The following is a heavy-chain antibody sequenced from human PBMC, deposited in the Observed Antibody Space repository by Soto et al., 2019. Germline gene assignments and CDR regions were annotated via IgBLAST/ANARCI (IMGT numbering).Heavy chain of an antibody. CDR2: SYYSGTT. D-gene: IGHD1-20*01. CDR1: GGSISVQSYY. J-gene: IGHJ5*02. V-gene: IGHV4-39*01. Sequence: SETLSLTCTVSGGSISVQSYYWTWIRQPPGKGLEWIGNSYYSGTTYFNPSLKSRAAISVDTSNNQFSLRLTSVTAADTAVYYCTRRYNWNDYYFDPWGQGTLVTVSS. CDR3: TRRYNWNDYYFDP.